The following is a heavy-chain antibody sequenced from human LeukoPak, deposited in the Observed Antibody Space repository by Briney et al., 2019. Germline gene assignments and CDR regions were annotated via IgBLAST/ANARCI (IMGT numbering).Heavy chain of an antibody. Sequence: GGSLRLSCAASGFTFSSYSMNWVRQAPGKGLEWVSYISSSSSTIYYADSVKGRFTISRDNAKNTLYLQMNSLRAEDTAVYYCARDEVIAAAGPDYWGQGTLVTVSS. CDR3: ARDEVIAAAGPDY. CDR2: ISSSSSTI. V-gene: IGHV3-48*01. CDR1: GFTFSSYS. D-gene: IGHD6-13*01. J-gene: IGHJ4*02.